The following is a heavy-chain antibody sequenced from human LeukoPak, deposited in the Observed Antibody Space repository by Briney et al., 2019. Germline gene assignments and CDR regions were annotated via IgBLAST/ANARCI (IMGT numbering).Heavy chain of an antibody. D-gene: IGHD3-16*01. CDR2: ICAYNGNT. CDR1: GYTFTSYG. CDR3: ARRLWGRSLFDY. Sequence: ASVKVSCKASGYTFTSYGISWVRQAPGQGLEWMGWICAYNGNTNYAQKLQGRVTMTTDTSTSTAYMELRSLRSDDTAVYYCARRLWGRSLFDYWGQGTPATVSS. V-gene: IGHV1-18*01. J-gene: IGHJ4*02.